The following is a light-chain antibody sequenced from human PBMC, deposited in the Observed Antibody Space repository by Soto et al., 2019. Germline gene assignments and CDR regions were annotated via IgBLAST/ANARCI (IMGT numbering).Light chain of an antibody. CDR3: CSYRGTITFYV. Sequence: QSALTHPASVSGSLAHSITISCTGTSRDVGSYDLVSWYQQHPGKVPKFLIYEVKKRPSGVSDRFSGSKSGNTATLTISGLLADDEADYYCCSYRGTITFYVFGSGT. CDR2: EVK. J-gene: IGLJ1*01. CDR1: SRDVGSYDL. V-gene: IGLV2-23*02.